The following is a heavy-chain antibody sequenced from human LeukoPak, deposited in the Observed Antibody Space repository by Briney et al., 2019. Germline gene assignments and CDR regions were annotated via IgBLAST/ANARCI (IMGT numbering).Heavy chain of an antibody. Sequence: GRSLRLSCAASGFTFSSYGMHWVRPAPGKGLEWGAGISCDGSNKYYADSVKGRFTISRDNSKNTLYLQMNSLRAEDTAVYYCAKGALGYFDWLFLNWFDPWGQGTLVTVSS. CDR2: ISCDGSNK. CDR3: AKGALGYFDWLFLNWFDP. D-gene: IGHD3-9*01. J-gene: IGHJ5*02. CDR1: GFTFSSYG. V-gene: IGHV3-30*18.